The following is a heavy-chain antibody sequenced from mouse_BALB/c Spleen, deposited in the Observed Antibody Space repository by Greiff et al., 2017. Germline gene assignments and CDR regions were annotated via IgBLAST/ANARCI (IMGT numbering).Heavy chain of an antibody. CDR2: IDPANGNT. V-gene: IGHV14-3*02. D-gene: IGHD2-4*01. J-gene: IGHJ3*01. CDR3: AREGSTMITTDGSFAY. CDR1: GFNIKDTY. Sequence: LVESGAELVKPGASVKLSCTASGFNIKDTYMHWVKQRPEQGLEWIGRIDPANGNTKYDPKFQGKATITADTSSNTAYLQLSSLTSEDTAVYYCAREGSTMITTDGSFAYWGQGTLVTVSA.